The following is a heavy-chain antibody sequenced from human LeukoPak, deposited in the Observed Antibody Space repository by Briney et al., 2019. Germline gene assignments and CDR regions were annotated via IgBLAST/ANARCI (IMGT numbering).Heavy chain of an antibody. V-gene: IGHV4-59*12. J-gene: IGHJ3*02. CDR1: GGSISSYY. CDR3: ARGGTAFDI. Sequence: KPSETLSLTCTVSGGSISSYYWSWIRQPPGKGLEWIGYIYYSGSTNYNPSLKSRVTISVDTSKNQFSLKLRSVTAADTALYYCARGGTAFDIWGQGTMVTVSS. CDR2: IYYSGST. D-gene: IGHD1-26*01.